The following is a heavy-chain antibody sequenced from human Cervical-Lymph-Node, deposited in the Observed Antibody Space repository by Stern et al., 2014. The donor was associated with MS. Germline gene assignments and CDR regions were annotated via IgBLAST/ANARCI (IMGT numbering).Heavy chain of an antibody. CDR1: GFTFDDYA. CDR3: AKGSMTTVTTIDY. Sequence: DVQLVESGGGLVQPGRALRLSCAASGFTFDDYAMHWVRQAPGKGLDLVSSITWNSGSIGYADSVKGRFTISRDNAKNSLYLQMNSLRAEDTALYYCAKGSMTTVTTIDYWGQGTLVTVS. D-gene: IGHD4-11*01. J-gene: IGHJ4*02. CDR2: ITWNSGSI. V-gene: IGHV3-9*01.